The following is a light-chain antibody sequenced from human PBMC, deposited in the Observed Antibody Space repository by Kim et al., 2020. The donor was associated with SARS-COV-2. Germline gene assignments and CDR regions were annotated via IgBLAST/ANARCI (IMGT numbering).Light chain of an antibody. V-gene: IGKV1-39*01. CDR1: QRISNY. CDR3: QQSHSTLYT. J-gene: IGKJ2*01. CDR2: AAS. Sequence: SASVGDRVTITCRASQRISNYLNWYQQKPGRAPNLLIYAASKLQSGVSSRFSGSGSGTDFTLTITSLQPEDFATYYCQQSHSTLYTFGQGTKLEI.